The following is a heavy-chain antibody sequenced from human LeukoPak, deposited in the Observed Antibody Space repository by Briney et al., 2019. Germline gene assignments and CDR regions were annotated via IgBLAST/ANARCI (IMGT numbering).Heavy chain of an antibody. CDR1: GFTFSSYW. J-gene: IGHJ4*02. D-gene: IGHD3-3*01. CDR3: ARDVGYYDFWSGPHPLFDY. CDR2: IKQDGSEK. V-gene: IGHV3-7*01. Sequence: GGSLRPSCAASGFTFSSYWMSWVRQAPGKGLEWVANIKQDGSEKYYVDSVKGRFTISRDNAKNSLYLQMNSLRAEDTAVYYCARDVGYYDFWSGPHPLFDYWGQGTLVTASS.